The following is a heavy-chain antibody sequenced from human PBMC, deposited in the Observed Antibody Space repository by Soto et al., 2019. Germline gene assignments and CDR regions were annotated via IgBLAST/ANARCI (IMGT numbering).Heavy chain of an antibody. V-gene: IGHV1-69*13. CDR1: GGTFSSYA. CDR3: AREGDEVILTGNPGHFDAFDI. Sequence: SVKVSFKASGGTFSSYAISWVRQAPGQGLEWMGGIIPIFGTANYAQKFQGRVTITADESTSTAYMELSSLRSEDTAVYYCAREGDEVILTGNPGHFDAFDIWGQGTMVTVSS. J-gene: IGHJ3*02. CDR2: IIPIFGTA. D-gene: IGHD3-9*01.